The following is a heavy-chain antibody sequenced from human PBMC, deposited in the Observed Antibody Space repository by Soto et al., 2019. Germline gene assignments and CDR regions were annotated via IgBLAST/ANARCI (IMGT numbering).Heavy chain of an antibody. D-gene: IGHD1-20*01. CDR3: AKDMKYNWNDDDY. Sequence: PGGSLRLSCAASGFTFSSFWMSWVRQAPGKGLEWVSAISGSGDTTYYADSVKGRFTISRDNSKNTLYLQMNSLRVEDTAVYYCAKDMKYNWNDDDYWGHGILVTVS. CDR2: ISGSGDTT. V-gene: IGHV3-23*01. J-gene: IGHJ4*01. CDR1: GFTFSSFW.